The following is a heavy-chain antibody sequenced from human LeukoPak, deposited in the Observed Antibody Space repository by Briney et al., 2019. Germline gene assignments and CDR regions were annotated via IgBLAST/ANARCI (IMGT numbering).Heavy chain of an antibody. Sequence: PGGSLRLSCAATGFIFSTYWMSWVRQVPGKGLEWVANINQDGSAKYYVDSVKGRFTISRDNAKNSLYLQMNSLRAEDTAVYYCASEKQQLVSHYFDYWGQGTLVTVSS. CDR2: INQDGSAK. CDR1: GFIFSTYW. CDR3: ASEKQQLVSHYFDY. J-gene: IGHJ4*02. V-gene: IGHV3-7*01. D-gene: IGHD6-13*01.